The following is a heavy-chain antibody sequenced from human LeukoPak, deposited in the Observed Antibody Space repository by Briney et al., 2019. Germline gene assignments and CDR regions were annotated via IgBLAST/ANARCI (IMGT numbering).Heavy chain of an antibody. CDR1: GYTFTSYY. CDR3: ARDRHDYYYGMDV. Sequence: GASVKVSCKASGYTFTSYYMHWVRQAPGQGLEWMGIINPSGGSTSYAQKFQGRVTMTRDTSTSTVYMELSRLRSEGTAVYYCARDRHDYYYGMDVWGQGTTVTVSS. CDR2: INPSGGST. V-gene: IGHV1-46*01. J-gene: IGHJ6*02.